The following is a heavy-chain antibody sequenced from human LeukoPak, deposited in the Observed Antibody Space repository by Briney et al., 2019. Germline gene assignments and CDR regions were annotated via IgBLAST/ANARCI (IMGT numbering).Heavy chain of an antibody. CDR2: ISSSGSTI. J-gene: IGHJ4*02. CDR3: AKDRPNYYGSNGHYYRRDGDY. CDR1: GFTFSSYE. D-gene: IGHD3-22*01. V-gene: IGHV3-48*03. Sequence: GGSLRLSCAASGFTFSSYEMNWVRQAPGKGLEWVSYISSSGSTIYYGDSVKGRFTISRDNAKNSLYLQMNSLRAEDTAIYYCAKDRPNYYGSNGHYYRRDGDYWGQGTLVTVSS.